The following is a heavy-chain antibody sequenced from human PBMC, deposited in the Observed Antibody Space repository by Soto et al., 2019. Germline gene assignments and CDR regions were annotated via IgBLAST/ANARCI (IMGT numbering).Heavy chain of an antibody. V-gene: IGHV4-34*01. Sequence: SETLSLTCAVYGGSFSGYYWSWIRQPPGKELEWIGEINHSGSTNYNPSLKSRVTISVDTSKNQFSLKLSSVTAADTAVYYCARRSDYHYYYYYYMDVWGKGTTVTVSS. CDR1: GGSFSGYY. J-gene: IGHJ6*03. D-gene: IGHD1-26*01. CDR2: INHSGST. CDR3: ARRSDYHYYYYYYMDV.